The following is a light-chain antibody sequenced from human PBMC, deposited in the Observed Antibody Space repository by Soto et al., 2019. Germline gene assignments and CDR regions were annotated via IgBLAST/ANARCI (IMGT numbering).Light chain of an antibody. V-gene: IGLV2-23*01. CDR1: SSDVGSYNL. Sequence: QSALTQPASVSGSPGQSITISCTGTSSDVGSYNLVSWYQQHPGKAPKLMIYEVTKRPSGISNRFSGSKSGNTASLTISGLQAEDEAEYYCCSYAGRSTLLFGGGTKVTVL. CDR2: EVT. CDR3: CSYAGRSTLL. J-gene: IGLJ2*01.